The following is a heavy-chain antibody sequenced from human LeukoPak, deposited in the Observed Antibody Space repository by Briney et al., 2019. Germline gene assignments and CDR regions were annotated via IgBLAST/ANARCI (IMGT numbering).Heavy chain of an antibody. CDR1: GFTFSRNA. D-gene: IGHD2-2*01. V-gene: IGHV3-23*01. CDR2: ISDSGGST. J-gene: IGHJ4*02. CDR3: AILYCTSSSCPHGY. Sequence: PGGSLRLSCAASGFTFSRNAMSWLRQAPGKGLEGVSAISDSGGSTYYADSVKGRFTISRDNSKNKLYLQMNSLRVEDTAVYYCAILYCTSSSCPHGYWGQGTLVTVSS.